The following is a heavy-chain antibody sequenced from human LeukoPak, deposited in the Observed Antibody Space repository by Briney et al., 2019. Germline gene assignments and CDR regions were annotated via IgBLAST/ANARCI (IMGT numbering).Heavy chain of an antibody. D-gene: IGHD6-13*01. CDR1: GFTFSSYG. V-gene: IGHV3-30*18. J-gene: IGHJ4*02. CDR2: ISYDGSNK. Sequence: GGSLRLSCAASGFTFSSYGMHWVRQAPGKGLEWVAVISYDGSNKYYADSVKGRFTFSRDNSKNTLYLRMNSLRDEDTAMYYCAKEGIPGSSWFDYWGQGTLVTVSS. CDR3: AKEGIPGSSWFDY.